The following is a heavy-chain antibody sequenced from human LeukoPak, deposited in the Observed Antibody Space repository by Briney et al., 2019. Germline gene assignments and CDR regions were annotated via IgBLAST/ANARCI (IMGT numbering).Heavy chain of an antibody. D-gene: IGHD6-13*01. J-gene: IGHJ5*02. V-gene: IGHV4-34*01. Sequence: PSETLSLTCAVYGGSFSGYYWSWIRQPPGKGLEWIGEINHSGSTNYNPSLKSRVTISVDTSKNQFSLKLSSVTAADTAVYYCARKRPGYSSSWSNWFDPWGQGTLVTVSS. CDR1: GGSFSGYY. CDR2: INHSGST. CDR3: ARKRPGYSSSWSNWFDP.